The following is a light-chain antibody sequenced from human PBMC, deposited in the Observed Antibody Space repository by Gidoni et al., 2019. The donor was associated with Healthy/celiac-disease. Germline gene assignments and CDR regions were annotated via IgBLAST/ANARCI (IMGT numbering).Light chain of an antibody. J-gene: IGLJ2*01. CDR2: YVS. CDR1: SRDGGGYNY. V-gene: IGLV2-14*01. Sequence: QSALTQPASVSGSPGQSITISCTGTSRDGGGYNYVSWYQQHPGKAPKLMIYYVSNRPSGVSNRFSGSQSGNTASLTISGLQAEDEADYYCSSYTSSSTEVFGGGTKLTVL. CDR3: SSYTSSSTEV.